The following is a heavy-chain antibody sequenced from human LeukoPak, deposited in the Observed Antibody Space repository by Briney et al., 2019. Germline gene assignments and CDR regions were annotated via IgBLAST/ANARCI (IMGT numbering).Heavy chain of an antibody. CDR3: ARSVPGGAFDI. CDR2: ISSSGSTI. V-gene: IGHV3-11*01. Sequence: GGCLRLSCAASGYTFSDYYMRGIRQAPGKGLEGGSYISSSGSTIYYADSVKGRFTISRDNANNSLYLQMNSLRAEDTAVYYCARSVPGGAFDIWGQGTMVTVSS. J-gene: IGHJ3*02. D-gene: IGHD1-14*01. CDR1: GYTFSDYY.